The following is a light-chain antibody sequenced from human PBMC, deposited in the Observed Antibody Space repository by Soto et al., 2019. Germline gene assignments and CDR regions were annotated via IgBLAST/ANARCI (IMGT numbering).Light chain of an antibody. Sequence: DIQMTQSPSSLSASVGDRVTITCRASESIIRHLNWYQQKPGKDPKLLIYAASSLQTRVPSRFRGGGSGTYFTLTISNLQPEDFATYYCHQSYTTLSISFGQGTRLPIK. J-gene: IGKJ5*01. V-gene: IGKV1-39*01. CDR2: AAS. CDR3: HQSYTTLSIS. CDR1: ESIIRH.